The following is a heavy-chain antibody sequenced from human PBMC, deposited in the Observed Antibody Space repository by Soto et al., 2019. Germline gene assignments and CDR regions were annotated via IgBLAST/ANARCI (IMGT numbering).Heavy chain of an antibody. CDR2: IYYSGST. CDR1: GGSISSSSYY. CDR3: ARITGTTDY. V-gene: IGHV4-39*01. Sequence: TSETLSLTCTVSGGSISSSSYYWGWIRQPPGKGLEWIGSIYYSGSTYYNPSLKSRVTISVDTSKNQFSLKLSSVTAADTAVYYCARITGTTDYWGQGTLVTVSS. D-gene: IGHD1-7*01. J-gene: IGHJ4*02.